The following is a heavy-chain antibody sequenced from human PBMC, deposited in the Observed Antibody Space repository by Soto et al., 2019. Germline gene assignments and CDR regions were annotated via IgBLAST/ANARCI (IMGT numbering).Heavy chain of an antibody. CDR3: ATNGVAGAIRWFDP. V-gene: IGHV5-10-1*01. Sequence: GESLKISCKGSGYGFTNYWISWVRQMPGKGLEWMGRIDPSDSYTNYSPSFQGHVTISVDKSISTAYLQWNSLKASDTAMYYCATNGVAGAIRWFDPWGQGTLVTVSS. CDR1: GYGFTNYW. CDR2: IDPSDSYT. D-gene: IGHD2-2*01. J-gene: IGHJ5*02.